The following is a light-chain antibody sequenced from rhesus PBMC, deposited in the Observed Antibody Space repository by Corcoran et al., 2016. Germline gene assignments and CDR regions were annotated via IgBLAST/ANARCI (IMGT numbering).Light chain of an antibody. Sequence: DIQMTQSPSSLSTSVGDRVTIPCRASQGISSWLVWYQQKQGKAPKPLIFKASSLQSGVPSRFSGSGSGTDFTLTISSLQPEDFAIYYCQQYNSAPPTFGQGTKVEIK. J-gene: IGKJ1*01. V-gene: IGKV1-21*01. CDR2: KAS. CDR1: QGISSW. CDR3: QQYNSAPPT.